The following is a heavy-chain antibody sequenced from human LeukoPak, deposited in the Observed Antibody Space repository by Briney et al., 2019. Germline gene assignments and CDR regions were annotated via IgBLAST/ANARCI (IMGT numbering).Heavy chain of an antibody. V-gene: IGHV3-74*01. CDR2: ISPDGSTT. CDR3: ARGIKGGYGPDY. D-gene: IGHD5-12*01. CDR1: GFALGSYW. Sequence: GGSLRLSCAASGFALGSYWMHWVRQDPGKGLEWVSRISPDGSTTNYADSVQGRFAISRDNAKSTLYLQMNSLRVEDTAVYYCARGIKGGYGPDYWGQGTLATVSS. J-gene: IGHJ4*02.